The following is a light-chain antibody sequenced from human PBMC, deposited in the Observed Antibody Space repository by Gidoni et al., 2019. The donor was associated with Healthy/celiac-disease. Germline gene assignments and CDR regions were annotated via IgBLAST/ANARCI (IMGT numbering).Light chain of an antibody. CDR2: GAS. CDR1: QSVRSSY. V-gene: IGKV3-20*01. Sequence: DIVLTQSPGTLSLSPGERATLSCRAGQSVRSSYLAWYQQKPGHAPMLLIYGASSRATGIPDRFSGSGSGTDFTLTISRLEPEDFAVYYCQQYGSSPPTFGQGTKVEIK. J-gene: IGKJ1*01. CDR3: QQYGSSPPT.